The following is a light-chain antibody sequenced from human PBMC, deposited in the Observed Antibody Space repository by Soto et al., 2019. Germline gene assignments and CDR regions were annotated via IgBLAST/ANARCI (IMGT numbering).Light chain of an antibody. CDR2: HAS. J-gene: IGKJ1*01. CDR3: QQYGDAPGS. Sequence: PRERATLSCKARRSLSSDKLAWYQQKPGQAPRLLFSHASRRATGTPDRFSVSGSGTDFTLTISGLEPGDFAVYSCQQYGDAPGSFGEGTTV. CDR1: RSLSSDK. V-gene: IGKV3-20*01.